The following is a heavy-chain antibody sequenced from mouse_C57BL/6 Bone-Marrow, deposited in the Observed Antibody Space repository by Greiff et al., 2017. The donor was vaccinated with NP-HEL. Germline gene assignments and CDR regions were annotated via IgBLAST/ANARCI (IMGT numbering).Heavy chain of an antibody. CDR2: INPSNGGT. J-gene: IGHJ1*03. CDR3: ARTATVVAPRV. V-gene: IGHV1-53*01. D-gene: IGHD1-1*01. Sequence: QVQLKRPGTELVKPGASVKLSCKASGYTFTSYWMHWVKQRPGQGLEWIGNINPSNGGTNYNEKFKSKATLTVDKSSSTAYMQLSSLTSEDSAVYYCARTATVVAPRVWGTGTTVTVSS. CDR1: GYTFTSYW.